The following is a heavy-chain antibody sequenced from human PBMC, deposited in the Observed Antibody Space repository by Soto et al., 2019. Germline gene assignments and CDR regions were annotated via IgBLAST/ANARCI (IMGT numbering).Heavy chain of an antibody. CDR1: GGSIRIYY. V-gene: IGHV4-59*01. CDR2: IYYSGTT. Sequence: PSDTLSLTCTVSGGSIRIYYWSWIRQSPGKGLEWIGYIYYSGTTNYNPSLKSRVTISVDTSKNQSSLKLNSLTAADTAIYYCARFGGGYSGYDSGCFDPWGQGTLVTVSA. J-gene: IGHJ5*02. D-gene: IGHD5-12*01. CDR3: ARFGGGYSGYDSGCFDP.